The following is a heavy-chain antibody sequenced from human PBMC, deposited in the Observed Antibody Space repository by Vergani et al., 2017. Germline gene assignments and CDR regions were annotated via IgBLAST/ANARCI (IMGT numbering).Heavy chain of an antibody. V-gene: IGHV1-69*01. CDR2: IIPIFGTA. D-gene: IGHD6-13*01. J-gene: IGHJ6*03. Sequence: QVQLVQSGAEVKKPGSSVKVSCKASGGTFSSYAISWVRQAPGQGLEWMGGIIPIFGTANYAQKFQGRVKITADESTSTAYMELSSLRSEDTAVYYCALVSSSTNDYYYYMDFWGKGTTVTVSS. CDR1: GGTFSSYA. CDR3: ALVSSSTNDYYYYMDF.